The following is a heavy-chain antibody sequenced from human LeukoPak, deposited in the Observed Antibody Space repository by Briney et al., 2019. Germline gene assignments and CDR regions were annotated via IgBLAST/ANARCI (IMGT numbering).Heavy chain of an antibody. CDR1: GGSISSGDYY. J-gene: IGHJ4*02. D-gene: IGHD3-10*01. V-gene: IGHV4-30-4*01. CDR3: ATSMVRDICFY. CDR2: IYYSGST. Sequence: SQTLSLTCTVSGGSISSGDYYWNWIRQPPGKGLEWIGYIYYSGSTYYNPSLKSRVTISVDTSKNQFSLKLSSVTAADTSVYYCATSMVRDICFYWGQGTLVTVSS.